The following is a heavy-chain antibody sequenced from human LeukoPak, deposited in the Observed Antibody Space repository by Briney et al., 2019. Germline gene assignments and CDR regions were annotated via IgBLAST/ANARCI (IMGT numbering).Heavy chain of an antibody. V-gene: IGHV3-7*04. J-gene: IGHJ4*02. D-gene: IGHD1-1*01. CDR2: IKQDGGEK. CDR1: GFIFSNYW. CDR3: ARLTTSGYFDD. Sequence: GGSLRLSCAASGFIFSNYWMSWVRQAPGKGLEWVANIKQDGGEKYYVDSVKGRFTISRDNAKNSLYLQMNSLRAEDTAVYFCARLTTSGYFDDWGQGTLVTVSS.